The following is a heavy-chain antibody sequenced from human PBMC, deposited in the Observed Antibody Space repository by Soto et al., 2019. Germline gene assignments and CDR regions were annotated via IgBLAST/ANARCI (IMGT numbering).Heavy chain of an antibody. V-gene: IGHV4-4*02. CDR3: ARENCSSTSCYGGWFDP. Sequence: SETLSLTCAVSSGSISSSNWGSWVRQPPGKGLEWIGEIYHSGSTNYNPSLKSRVTISVDKSKNQFSLKLSSVTAADTAVYYCARENCSSTSCYGGWFDPWGQGTLVTVSS. D-gene: IGHD2-2*01. J-gene: IGHJ5*02. CDR1: SGSISSSNW. CDR2: IYHSGST.